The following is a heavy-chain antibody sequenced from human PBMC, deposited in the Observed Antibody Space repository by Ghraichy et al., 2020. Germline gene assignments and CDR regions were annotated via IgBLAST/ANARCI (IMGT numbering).Heavy chain of an antibody. D-gene: IGHD5-12*01. V-gene: IGHV1-3*01. CDR1: GYTFTSYA. CDR2: INAGNANT. CDR3: ATRTSPAEVSEKGYSGYDLNY. J-gene: IGHJ4*02. Sequence: ASVKVSCKASGYTFTSYAIHWVRQAPGQRLEWMGWINAGNANTKYSQKFQGRVTFTRDTSATTAYMELSSLRSEDTAVYYCATRTSPAEVSEKGYSGYDLNYWGQGTLVTVSS.